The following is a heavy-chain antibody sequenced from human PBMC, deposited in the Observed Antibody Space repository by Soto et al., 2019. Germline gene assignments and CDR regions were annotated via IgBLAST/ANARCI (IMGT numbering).Heavy chain of an antibody. CDR1: GGSISSRSYY. Sequence: SETLSLTCPVSGGSISSRSYYWGWIRQPPGKGLEWIGSIYYSGSTYYNPSLKSRVTISVDTSKNQFSLKLSSVTAADTAVYYCARHHSVLRYFDWLSRIDYWGQGTLVTVSS. V-gene: IGHV4-39*01. CDR2: IYYSGST. D-gene: IGHD3-9*01. CDR3: ARHHSVLRYFDWLSRIDY. J-gene: IGHJ4*02.